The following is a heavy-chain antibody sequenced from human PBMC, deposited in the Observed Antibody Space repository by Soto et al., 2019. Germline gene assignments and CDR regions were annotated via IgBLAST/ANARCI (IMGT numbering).Heavy chain of an antibody. J-gene: IGHJ5*02. CDR2: ISGSGGST. Sequence: EVQLLESGGGLVQPGGSLRLSCAASGFTFSSYAMSWVRQAPGKGLEWVSAISGSGGSTYYADSVKGRFTISRDNSKNTLYLQMNSLRAEDTAVYYCAKKDGYYYGSGSYHKYNWFDPWGQGTLVTVSS. CDR3: AKKDGYYYGSGSYHKYNWFDP. V-gene: IGHV3-23*01. D-gene: IGHD3-10*01. CDR1: GFTFSSYA.